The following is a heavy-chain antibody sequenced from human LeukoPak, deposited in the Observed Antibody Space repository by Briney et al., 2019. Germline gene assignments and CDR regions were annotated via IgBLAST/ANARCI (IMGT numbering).Heavy chain of an antibody. J-gene: IGHJ6*03. D-gene: IGHD6-19*01. V-gene: IGHV4-61*02. CDR1: GTSIRSGSYY. Sequence: KPSETLSLTCTVTGTSIRSGSYYWNWIRQAAGKGLEWIGRMYIGGRTTYNPSLKSRVTISLETTENQFSLRLRSVTAADTAVYYCAREGIAVADTYYYYYMDVWGKGIWVTVSS. CDR2: MYIGGRT. CDR3: AREGIAVADTYYYYYMDV.